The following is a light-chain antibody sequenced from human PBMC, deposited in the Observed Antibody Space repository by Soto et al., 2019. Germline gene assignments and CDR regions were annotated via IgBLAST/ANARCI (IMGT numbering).Light chain of an antibody. CDR3: QQYNDWAALT. J-gene: IGKJ4*01. V-gene: IGKV3-15*01. CDR2: AAS. CDR1: QSISRN. Sequence: ETVMTQSPATQSVSPGDRATLSGRVSQSISRNVAWYQQKPGQAPRLLIHAASTRATGVSTRFSGSGSGTEFTLTINSLQSEDFAVYYCQQYNDWAALTFGGGTKVEMK.